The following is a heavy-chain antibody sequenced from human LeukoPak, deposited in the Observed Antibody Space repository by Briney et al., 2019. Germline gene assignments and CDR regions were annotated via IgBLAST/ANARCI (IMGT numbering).Heavy chain of an antibody. J-gene: IGHJ1*01. CDR3: AREYSSSSPVGYFQH. Sequence: EASVKVSCKASGYTFTGYYMHWVRQAPGQGLEWMGWINPNSGGTNYAQKFQGRVTMTRDTSISTAYMELSRLRSDVTAVYYCAREYSSSSPVGYFQHWGQGTLVTVSS. D-gene: IGHD6-6*01. CDR1: GYTFTGYY. CDR2: INPNSGGT. V-gene: IGHV1-2*02.